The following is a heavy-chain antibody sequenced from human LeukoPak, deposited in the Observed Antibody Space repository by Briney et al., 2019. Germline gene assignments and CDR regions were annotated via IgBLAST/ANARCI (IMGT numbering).Heavy chain of an antibody. CDR1: GFTVSSTY. V-gene: IGHV3-53*01. Sequence: PGGSQRLSCAASGFTVSSTYMSWASQAPGKGLECVSVIYSGGSTYYADSVKGRFTISRDNSKNTLYLQMNSLRAEDTAVYYCASTPAGGYSYGYVYWGQGTLVTVSS. CDR3: ASTPAGGYSYGYVY. CDR2: IYSGGST. D-gene: IGHD5-18*01. J-gene: IGHJ4*02.